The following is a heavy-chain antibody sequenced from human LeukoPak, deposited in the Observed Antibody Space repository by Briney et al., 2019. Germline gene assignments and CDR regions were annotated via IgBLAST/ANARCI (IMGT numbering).Heavy chain of an antibody. J-gene: IGHJ4*02. CDR2: MSSNGDPA. Sequence: GGSLRLSCAVSRFNVSSYGMSRVRQAPGKGLERISAMSSNGDPAHYAESVMGRFIISRDNAENTLYLQMNSVRSEDTAVYYCAQGYSSGWFPYWGQGSLVSVSS. V-gene: IGHV3-23*01. CDR1: RFNVSSYG. D-gene: IGHD6-19*01. CDR3: AQGYSSGWFPY.